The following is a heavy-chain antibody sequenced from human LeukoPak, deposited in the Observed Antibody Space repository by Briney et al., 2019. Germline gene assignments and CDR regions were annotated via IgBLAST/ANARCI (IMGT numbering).Heavy chain of an antibody. D-gene: IGHD3-10*01. J-gene: IGHJ4*02. CDR1: GFTFDDYG. V-gene: IGHV3-23*01. CDR3: AEHPSMPRGPGY. Sequence: GGSLRLSCAASGFTFDDYGMSWVRQAPGKGLEWVSAISGSGGDTYYADSVKGRFTISRDNSKNTLYVQMNSLRAEDTAVYYCAEHPSMPRGPGYWGQGTLVTVSS. CDR2: ISGSGGDT.